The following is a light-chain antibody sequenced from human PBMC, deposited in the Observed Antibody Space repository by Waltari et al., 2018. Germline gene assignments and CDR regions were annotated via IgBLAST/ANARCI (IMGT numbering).Light chain of an antibody. CDR2: AAS. CDR1: QGIGSS. V-gene: IGKV1-9*01. Sequence: DIQLTQSPSFLSASVGDRVTITCRASQGIGSSLTWYQLKAGKAPMLLIYAASTLQAGVPSRFSASGSGTDFTLTISSVQPEDFAIYYCQQFSIYPITFGGGTKVEVK. J-gene: IGKJ4*01. CDR3: QQFSIYPIT.